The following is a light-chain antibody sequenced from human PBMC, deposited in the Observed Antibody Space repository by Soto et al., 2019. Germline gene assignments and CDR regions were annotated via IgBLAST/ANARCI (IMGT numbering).Light chain of an antibody. J-gene: IGKJ4*01. CDR2: DAS. CDR3: QQRRSWPPLT. V-gene: IGKV3-11*01. Sequence: EIVLTQSPATLSLSPGERATLSCRASQSVSWYLAWYQHKPGQAPRLLIHDASNRATGIPARFSGSGSGTDFTLTISSLEPEDFAVYYCQQRRSWPPLTFGGGTKVEIK. CDR1: QSVSWY.